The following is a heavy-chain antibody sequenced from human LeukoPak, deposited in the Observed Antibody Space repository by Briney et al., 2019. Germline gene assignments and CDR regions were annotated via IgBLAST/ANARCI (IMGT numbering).Heavy chain of an antibody. D-gene: IGHD4-17*01. CDR1: GFTFSSYW. CDR3: ARDLNYGDYNWFDP. CDR2: IKQDGSEK. J-gene: IGHJ5*02. Sequence: PGGSLRLSCAVSGFTFSSYWMSWVCQAPGKGLEWVANIKQDGSEKYYVDSVKSRFTISRDNAKNSLYLQMNSLRAEDTAVYYCARDLNYGDYNWFDPWGQGTLVTVSS. V-gene: IGHV3-7*01.